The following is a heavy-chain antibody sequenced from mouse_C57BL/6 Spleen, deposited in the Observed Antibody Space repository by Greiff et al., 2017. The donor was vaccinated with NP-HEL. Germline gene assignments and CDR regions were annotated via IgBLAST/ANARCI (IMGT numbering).Heavy chain of an antibody. Sequence: EVQVVESGGGLVQPGGSLKLSCAASGFTFSDYYMYWVRQTPEKRLEWVAYISNGGGSTYYPDTVKGRFTISRDNAKNTLYLQMSRLKSEDTAMYYCARLDYYSNYFDYWGQGTTLTVSS. J-gene: IGHJ2*01. CDR1: GFTFSDYY. D-gene: IGHD2-5*01. V-gene: IGHV5-12*01. CDR2: ISNGGGST. CDR3: ARLDYYSNYFDY.